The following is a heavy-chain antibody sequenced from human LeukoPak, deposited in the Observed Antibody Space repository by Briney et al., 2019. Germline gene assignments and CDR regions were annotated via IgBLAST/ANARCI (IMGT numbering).Heavy chain of an antibody. CDR2: INQGGSEK. J-gene: IGHJ3*02. D-gene: IGHD3-16*01. CDR1: GFTFNSYW. Sequence: PGGSLRLSCAASGFTFNSYWMSWVRQAPGKGLEWVACINQGGSEKYYVDSVKGRSTISRDNAKNSLYLQMNSLRAEDTAVYYCARDQFWGTFDAFDIWGQGTMVTVSS. CDR3: ARDQFWGTFDAFDI. V-gene: IGHV3-7*01.